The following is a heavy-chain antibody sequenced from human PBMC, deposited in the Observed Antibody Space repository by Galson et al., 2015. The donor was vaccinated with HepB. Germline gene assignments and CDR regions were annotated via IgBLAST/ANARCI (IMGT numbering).Heavy chain of an antibody. CDR3: ARDASEWSRDY. V-gene: IGHV3-21*01. CDR2: IGYRETYK. D-gene: IGHD3-3*01. J-gene: IGHJ4*02. Sequence: CAASGFTFRTSGMTWVRQAPGQGLEWVAVIGYRETYKHYADSVKGRFAISRDNAKNSVYLQMNSLRVEDTAVYYCARDASEWSRDYWGQGTLVAVSS. CDR1: GFTFRTSG.